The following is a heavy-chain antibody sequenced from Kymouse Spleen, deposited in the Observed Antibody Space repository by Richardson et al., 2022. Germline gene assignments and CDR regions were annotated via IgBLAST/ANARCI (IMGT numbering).Heavy chain of an antibody. D-gene: IGHD6-6*01. CDR1: GGSISSGGYY. J-gene: IGHJ6*02. V-gene: IGHV4-31*03. CDR2: IYYSGST. Sequence: QVQLQESGPGLVKPSQTLSLTCTVSGGSISSGGYYWSWIRQHPGKGLEWIGYIYYSGSTYYNPSLKSRVTISVDTSKNQFSLKLSSVTAADTAVYYCARDAGLIAARPGYYYGMDVWGQGTTVTVSS. CDR3: ARDAGLIAARPGYYYGMDV.